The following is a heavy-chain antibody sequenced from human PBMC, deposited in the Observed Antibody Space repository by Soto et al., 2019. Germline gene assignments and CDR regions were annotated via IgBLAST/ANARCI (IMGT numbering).Heavy chain of an antibody. CDR1: GFTFDDYA. V-gene: IGHV3-9*01. CDR2: ISWNSGSI. J-gene: IGHJ4*02. CDR3: AKDMGTSRWLRGPASRIPDY. D-gene: IGHD6-19*01. Sequence: PGGSLRLSCAASGFTFDDYAMHWVRQAPGKGLEWVSGISWNSGSIGYADSVKGRFTISRDNAKNSLYLQMNSLRAEDTALYYCAKDMGTSRWLRGPASRIPDYWGQGTLVTVSS.